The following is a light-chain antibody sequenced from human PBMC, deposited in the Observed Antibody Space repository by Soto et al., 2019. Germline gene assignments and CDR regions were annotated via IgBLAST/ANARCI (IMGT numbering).Light chain of an antibody. V-gene: IGKV1-5*03. CDR1: QSINNW. CDR2: RAS. J-gene: IGKJ1*01. Sequence: DIQMTQFPSTLSASVGDRVSITCRASQSINNWLAWYQQKPGRAPKLLIYRASSLESGVPSWCGGGGSGTEFPLTISRLQPDYFAYYYRQQYHSFPRTFGQGTKVEIK. CDR3: QQYHSFPRT.